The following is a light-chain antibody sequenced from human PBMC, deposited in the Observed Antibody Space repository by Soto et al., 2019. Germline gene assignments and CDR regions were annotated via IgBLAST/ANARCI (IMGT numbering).Light chain of an antibody. J-gene: IGKJ4*01. V-gene: IGKV1-17*01. CDR2: AAS. Sequence: DIQMTQSPSSLSASVGDRVTITCRASQSISSYLNLYQQKPGKAPKLLIYAASSLQSGVPSRFSGXGYGTQFTLTISRLQPEDYAIDYCLQHNSCRLTFGGGTKVDI. CDR1: QSISSY. CDR3: LQHNSCRLT.